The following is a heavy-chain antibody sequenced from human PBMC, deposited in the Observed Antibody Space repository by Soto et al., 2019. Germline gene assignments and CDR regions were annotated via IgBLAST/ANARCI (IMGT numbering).Heavy chain of an antibody. Sequence: GGSLRLSCAASGFTFSSYSMNWVRQAPGKGLEWVSSISSSSSYIYYADSVKGRFTISRDNAKNSLYLQMNSLRAEDTAVYYCARDGGYSSSWQPEASYYYGMDVWGQGTTVTVSS. J-gene: IGHJ6*02. CDR3: ARDGGYSSSWQPEASYYYGMDV. CDR2: ISSSSSYI. V-gene: IGHV3-21*01. CDR1: GFTFSSYS. D-gene: IGHD6-13*01.